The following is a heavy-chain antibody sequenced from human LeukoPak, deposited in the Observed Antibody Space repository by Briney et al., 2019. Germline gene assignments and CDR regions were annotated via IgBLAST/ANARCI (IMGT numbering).Heavy chain of an antibody. D-gene: IGHD4-23*01. CDR1: GFTLSSYA. CDR2: IGGSGGYT. Sequence: GGSLRLSCSASGFTLSSYAMSWVRQAPGKGLEWVSSIGGSGGYTYYADSVKGRFTLSRDNSNNTLYLQMNSLRAEDTALYYCARVTALVNHYLYYMDVWGKGTTVTVS. CDR3: ARVTALVNHYLYYMDV. V-gene: IGHV3-23*01. J-gene: IGHJ6*03.